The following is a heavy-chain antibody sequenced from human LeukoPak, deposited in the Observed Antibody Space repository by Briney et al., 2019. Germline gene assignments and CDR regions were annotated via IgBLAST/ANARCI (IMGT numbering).Heavy chain of an antibody. CDR2: ISYDGSNK. CDR1: GFTFSSYG. V-gene: IGHV3-30*18. CDR3: AKGSAPLWFGDYYFDY. Sequence: GGSLRLSCAASGFTFSSYGMHWVRQAPGKGLEWVAVISYDGSNKYYADSVKGRFTISRDNSKSTLYLQMNSLRAEDTAVYYCAKGSAPLWFGDYYFDYWGQGTLVTVSS. J-gene: IGHJ4*02. D-gene: IGHD3-10*01.